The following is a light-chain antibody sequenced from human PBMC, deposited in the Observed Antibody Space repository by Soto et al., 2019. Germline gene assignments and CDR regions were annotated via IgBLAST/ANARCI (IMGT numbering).Light chain of an antibody. V-gene: IGKV1-5*03. J-gene: IGKJ1*01. CDR1: QTISSW. CDR3: KHYNSYSEA. Sequence: DIQMTQSPSTLSGSVGDRVTITCRASQTISSWLAWYQQKPGKAPKLLIYKASTLKSGVPSRFSGSGSGTEFTHAISSLQPDDFATYSGKHYNSYSEAFGHGSKVELK. CDR2: KAS.